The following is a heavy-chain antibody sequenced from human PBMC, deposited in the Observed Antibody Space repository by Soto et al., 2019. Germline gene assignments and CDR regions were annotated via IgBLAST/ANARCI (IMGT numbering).Heavy chain of an antibody. CDR1: GGSISSSSYY. CDR2: IYYSGST. D-gene: IGHD3-3*01. CDR3: VTFGVVNDY. Sequence: PSETLSLTCTVSGGSISSSSYYWGWIRQPPGKGLEWIGSIYYSGSTYYNPSLKSRVTISVDTSKNQFSLKLSSVTAADTAVYYCVTFGVVNDYWGQGTLVTVSS. V-gene: IGHV4-39*01. J-gene: IGHJ4*02.